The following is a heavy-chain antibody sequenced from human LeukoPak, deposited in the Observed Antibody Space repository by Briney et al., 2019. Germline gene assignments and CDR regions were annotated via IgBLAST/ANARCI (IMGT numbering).Heavy chain of an antibody. J-gene: IGHJ5*02. V-gene: IGHV4-39*07. CDR1: GGSISSSSYY. CDR2: IYYSGST. CDR3: AREGLNMVRGVIPKEAWGWFDP. D-gene: IGHD3-10*01. Sequence: SETLSLTCTVSGGSISSSSYYWGWIRQPPGKGLEGIGSIYYSGSTYYNPSLKSRVTISIDTSKNQFSLKLSSMTAADTAVYYCAREGLNMVRGVIPKEAWGWFDPWGQGTLVTVSS.